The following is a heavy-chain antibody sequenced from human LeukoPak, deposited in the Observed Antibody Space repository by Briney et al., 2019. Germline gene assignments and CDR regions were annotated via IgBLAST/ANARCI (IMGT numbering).Heavy chain of an antibody. D-gene: IGHD1-26*01. CDR1: GFTFSSYG. J-gene: IGHJ4*02. CDR2: ISGSGGST. V-gene: IGHV3-23*01. CDR3: AKDRSIGTYYTFDH. Sequence: PGGSLRLSCAASGFTFSSYGMSWVRQAPGKGLEWVSAISGSGGSTYYADSVKGRFTVSRDNSKTSLYLQMSSLTAADTAVYYCAKDRSIGTYYTFDHWGQGTLVTVSS.